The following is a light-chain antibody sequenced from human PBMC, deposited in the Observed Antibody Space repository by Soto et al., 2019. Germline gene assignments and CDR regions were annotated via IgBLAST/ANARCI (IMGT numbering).Light chain of an antibody. J-gene: IGLJ2*01. CDR3: SSYVNYNTVVV. V-gene: IGLV1-51*01. CDR2: EHN. Sequence: QSVLTQPPSVSAAPGLKVTISCSGSISNIGVNYVSWYQQVPGTAPKLLIYEHNKRPSGIPDRFSGSTSGTSATLGITGLQTGDEGDYYCSSYVNYNTVVVFGGGTKLTVL. CDR1: ISNIGVNY.